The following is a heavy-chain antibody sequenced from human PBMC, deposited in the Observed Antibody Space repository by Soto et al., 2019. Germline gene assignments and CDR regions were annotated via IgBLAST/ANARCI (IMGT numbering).Heavy chain of an antibody. V-gene: IGHV3-73*01. D-gene: IGHD1-26*01. Sequence: GGSLRLSCAASGFTFSGSAMHWVRQASGKGLEWVGRIRSKTNNYATAYAASVKGRFTISRDDSKNTAYLQMNSLKTEDTAVYYCSRLVGATSSFDYWGQGTLVTVSS. J-gene: IGHJ4*02. CDR1: GFTFSGSA. CDR2: IRSKTNNYAT. CDR3: SRLVGATSSFDY.